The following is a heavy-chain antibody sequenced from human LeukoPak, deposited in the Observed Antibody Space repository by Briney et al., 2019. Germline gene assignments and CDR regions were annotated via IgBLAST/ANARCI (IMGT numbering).Heavy chain of an antibody. Sequence: SETLSLTCSVSGGSIGRSYWSWIRQPAGKGLEWIGRIYTGGSTYYNPSLMGRVTVSADKSKNQFSLKLRSVTAADTAVYYCRGYYSSISCYGDYYNLDVWGKGTKVTVSS. V-gene: IGHV4-4*07. J-gene: IGHJ6*03. D-gene: IGHD2-2*01. CDR1: GGSIGRSY. CDR2: IYTGGST. CDR3: RGYYSSISCYGDYYNLDV.